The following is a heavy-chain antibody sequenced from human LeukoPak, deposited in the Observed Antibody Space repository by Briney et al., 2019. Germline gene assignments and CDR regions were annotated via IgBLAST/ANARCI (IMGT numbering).Heavy chain of an antibody. D-gene: IGHD2-2*01. CDR1: GGTFSSYA. CDR2: IIPIFGTA. CDR3: ASRTRWFAP. V-gene: IGHV1-69*05. J-gene: IGHJ5*02. Sequence: SVKVSCKASGGTFSSYAISWVRQAPGQGLEWMGGIIPIFGTANYAQKFQGRVTITTDASTSTAYMELSSLRSADPAVYYCASRTRWFAPWGQGTLVTVSS.